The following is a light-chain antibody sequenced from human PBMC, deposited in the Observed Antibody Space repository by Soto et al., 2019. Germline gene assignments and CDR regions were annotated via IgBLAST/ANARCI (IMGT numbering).Light chain of an antibody. J-gene: IGLJ1*01. CDR2: SNN. V-gene: IGLV1-44*01. Sequence: QSVLTQPPSASGTPGQRVPISCSGSSSNIGSNTVNWYQQLPGTAPKLLIYSNNQRPSGVPDRFSGSKSGTSASLAISGLQSEDEADYYCGAWDDRLNGYVFGTGTKLTVL. CDR3: GAWDDRLNGYV. CDR1: SSNIGSNT.